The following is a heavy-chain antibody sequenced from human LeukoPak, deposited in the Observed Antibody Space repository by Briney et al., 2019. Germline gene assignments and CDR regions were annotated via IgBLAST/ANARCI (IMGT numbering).Heavy chain of an antibody. V-gene: IGHV4-39*07. Sequence: PSETLSLTCTVSGGSISSSDYYWGWLRQPPGMGLEWLGSIYYSGSTYYSPSLTSRVTISVDTSKNQFSLKLIAVTAADMAVYYCARNSQSPYYFFYMDVWGKGTTVTVSS. CDR2: IYYSGST. CDR1: GGSISSSDYY. D-gene: IGHD6-19*01. J-gene: IGHJ6*03. CDR3: ARNSQSPYYFFYMDV.